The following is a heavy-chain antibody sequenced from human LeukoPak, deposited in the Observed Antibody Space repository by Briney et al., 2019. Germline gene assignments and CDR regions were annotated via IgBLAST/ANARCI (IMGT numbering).Heavy chain of an antibody. Sequence: SQTLSLTCAVSGGSISSGGYSWSWIRQPPGKGLEWIGYIYHSGSPYYNPSLKSRVTISGDRSKNQFSLKLSSVTAADTAVYYCARGTVVVPAATGPYFDYWGQGTLVTVSS. D-gene: IGHD2-2*01. CDR2: IYHSGSP. V-gene: IGHV4-30-2*01. CDR3: ARGTVVVPAATGPYFDY. CDR1: GGSISSGGYS. J-gene: IGHJ4*02.